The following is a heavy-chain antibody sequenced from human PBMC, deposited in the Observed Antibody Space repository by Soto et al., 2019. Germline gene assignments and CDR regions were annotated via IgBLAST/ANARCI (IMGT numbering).Heavy chain of an antibody. J-gene: IGHJ4*02. CDR1: GFTVSSNY. Sequence: EVQLVESGGGLIQPGGSLRLSCAASGFTVSSNYMSWVRQAPGKGLEWVSAISGSGGSTYYADSVKGRFTISRDNSKNTLYLQMNSLRAEDTAVYYCAKERGIQLWFYLYFDYWGQGTLVTVSS. D-gene: IGHD5-18*01. CDR3: AKERGIQLWFYLYFDY. CDR2: ISGSGGST. V-gene: IGHV3-23*04.